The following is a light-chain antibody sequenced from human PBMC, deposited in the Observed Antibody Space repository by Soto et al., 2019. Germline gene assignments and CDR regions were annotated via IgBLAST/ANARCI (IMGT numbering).Light chain of an antibody. CDR3: QQYRGWPRT. J-gene: IGKJ1*01. CDR2: GAS. CDR1: QSVIND. Sequence: EIVLTQSPATLSVSPGERVTLSCRASQSVINDLAWYQQKPGQAPRLLVYGASTRATDEPPRFRGSGSGTDFSLTISSLQSEDIATYYCQQYRGWPRTFGQGSRVEIK. V-gene: IGKV3-15*01.